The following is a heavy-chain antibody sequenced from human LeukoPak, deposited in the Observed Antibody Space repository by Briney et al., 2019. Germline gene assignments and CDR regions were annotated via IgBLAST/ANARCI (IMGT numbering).Heavy chain of an antibody. Sequence: SVKVSCKASGYPFKSYGITWVREARGQRLEWIGWIVVGSGNTNYAQKFQERVTITRDMSTSTAYMELSGLRSEDTAVYYCAASYGDYVGVDYWGQGTLVTVSS. CDR1: GYPFKSYG. CDR3: AASYGDYVGVDY. D-gene: IGHD4-17*01. V-gene: IGHV1-58*02. J-gene: IGHJ4*02. CDR2: IVVGSGNT.